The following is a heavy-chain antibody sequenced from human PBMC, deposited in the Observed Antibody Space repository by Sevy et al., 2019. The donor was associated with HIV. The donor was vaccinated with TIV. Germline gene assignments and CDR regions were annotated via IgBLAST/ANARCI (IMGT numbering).Heavy chain of an antibody. J-gene: IGHJ4*02. D-gene: IGHD3-3*01. Sequence: SETLSLTCSVSGGSISSYFWTWIRQPPGKGLEWIGHIYYTGSANYEPSLKRRVTISIDKSKSQFCLNLSSVTAADTAVYYCARDDASNPRVLDYWGQGALVTVSS. V-gene: IGHV4-59*01. CDR3: ARDDASNPRVLDY. CDR1: GGSISSYF. CDR2: IYYTGSA.